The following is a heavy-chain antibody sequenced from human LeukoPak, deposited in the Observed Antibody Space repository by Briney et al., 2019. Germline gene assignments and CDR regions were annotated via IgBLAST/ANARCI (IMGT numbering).Heavy chain of an antibody. CDR2: IYPGDSDT. D-gene: IGHD2-2*01. CDR1: GYSFTSYW. J-gene: IGHJ4*02. V-gene: IGHV5-51*01. Sequence: GESLKISCKGSGYSFTSYWIGWVRQMPGKGLEWMGIIYPGDSDTRYSPSFQGQVTISADKSISTAYLQWSSLKASDTAMYYCARRNDDRKLGWQDIVVVPAARADFLDYWGQGTLVTVSS. CDR3: ARRNDDRKLGWQDIVVVPAARADFLDY.